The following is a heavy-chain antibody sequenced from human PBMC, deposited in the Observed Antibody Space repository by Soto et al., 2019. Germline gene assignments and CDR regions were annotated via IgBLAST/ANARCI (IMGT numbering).Heavy chain of an antibody. CDR1: GFTFSSYA. Sequence: GGSLRLSCSASGFTFSSYAMHWVRQAPGKGLEYVSAISSNGGTIYYADSVKGRFTISRDNAKNSLYLQMNSLRAEDTAVYYCARGRIAAAEGFDPWGQGTLVTVSS. CDR3: ARGRIAAAEGFDP. V-gene: IGHV3-64*04. CDR2: ISSNGGTI. J-gene: IGHJ5*02. D-gene: IGHD6-13*01.